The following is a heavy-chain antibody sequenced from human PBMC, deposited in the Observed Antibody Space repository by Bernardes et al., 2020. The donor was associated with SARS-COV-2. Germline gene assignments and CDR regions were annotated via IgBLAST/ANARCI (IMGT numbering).Heavy chain of an antibody. CDR2: ISDGGSYT. CDR1: GFNFATYK. D-gene: IGHD3-9*01. J-gene: IGHJ4*02. Sequence: GGSLRLSCVASGFNFATYKMSWVRQAPGEGLEWLAHISDGGSYTYYTDSVTARFTISSDNAKNSLYLQMNSLRDEDTAVYYGARGSMFDHNDEGPFHDWGQGTLVTVSS. CDR3: ARGSMFDHNDEGPFHD. V-gene: IGHV3-48*02.